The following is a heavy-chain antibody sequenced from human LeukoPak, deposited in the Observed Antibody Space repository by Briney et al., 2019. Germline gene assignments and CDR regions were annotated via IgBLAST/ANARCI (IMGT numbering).Heavy chain of an antibody. D-gene: IGHD6-19*01. V-gene: IGHV4-59*01. CDR3: ASASGGYYQYYMDV. Sequence: PSETLSLTCTVSGDSISSYYWTWIQQPPGRGLEYIGYFYYSGTTNYNPSLKSRVTISVDTSKNQLSLKLRSVTAADTAVYYCASASGGYYQYYMDVWGKGTTVTVAS. CDR2: FYYSGTT. CDR1: GDSISSYY. J-gene: IGHJ6*03.